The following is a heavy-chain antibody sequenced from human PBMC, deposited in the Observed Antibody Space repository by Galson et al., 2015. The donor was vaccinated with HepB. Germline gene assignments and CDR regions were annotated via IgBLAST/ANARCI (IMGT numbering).Heavy chain of an antibody. V-gene: IGHV4-59*01. CDR1: GDSISSYY. D-gene: IGHD2-15*01. CDR3: ARWYTSHWGWYFDY. CDR2: IHFTGTT. Sequence: SETLSLTCTVFGDSISSYYWSWIRQPPGKGLEYIGYIHFTGTTNYNPSLKSRVTILADTSKNQFSLKLSSVTAADTAVYYCARWYTSHWGWYFDYWGQGTLVTVSS. J-gene: IGHJ4*02.